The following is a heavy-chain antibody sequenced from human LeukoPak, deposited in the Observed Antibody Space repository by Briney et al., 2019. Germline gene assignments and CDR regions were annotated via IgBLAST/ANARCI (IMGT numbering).Heavy chain of an antibody. J-gene: IGHJ6*03. CDR1: GFTFSTYY. D-gene: IGHD4-11*01. Sequence: GSLRLSCAASGFTFSTYYMTWVRQAPGKGLEWVSAISGSGGSTYYADSVKGRFTISRDNSKNTLYLQMNSLRAEDTAVYYCAKSGTTADRYYYMDVWGKGTTVTVSS. V-gene: IGHV3-23*01. CDR3: AKSGTTADRYYYMDV. CDR2: ISGSGGST.